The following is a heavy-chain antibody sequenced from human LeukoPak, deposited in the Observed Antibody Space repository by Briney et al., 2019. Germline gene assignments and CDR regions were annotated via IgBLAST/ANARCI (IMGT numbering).Heavy chain of an antibody. V-gene: IGHV1-69*04. D-gene: IGHD3-22*01. CDR1: GGTFSSYA. CDR3: ARGKEDYDSSGYYYRHAFDI. CDR2: IIPILGIA. J-gene: IGHJ3*02. Sequence: GASVKVSCKASGGTFSSYAISWVRQAPGQGLEWMGRIIPILGIANYAQKFQGRVTITADKSTSTAYMELSSLRSGDTAVYYCARGKEDYDSSGYYYRHAFDIWGQGTMVTVSS.